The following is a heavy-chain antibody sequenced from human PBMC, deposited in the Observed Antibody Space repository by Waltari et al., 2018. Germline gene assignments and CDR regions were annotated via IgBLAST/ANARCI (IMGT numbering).Heavy chain of an antibody. CDR1: GFTFSSYS. Sequence: EVQLVESGGGLVQPGGSLRLSCAASGFTFSSYSMNWVRQAPGKGLEWVSYISSSSSTRYYADSVKGRFTISRDNAKNSLYLQMNSLRAEDTAVYYCARGVYSGYDARGVFDYWGQGTLVTVSS. CDR2: ISSSSSTR. V-gene: IGHV3-48*04. J-gene: IGHJ4*02. CDR3: ARGVYSGYDARGVFDY. D-gene: IGHD5-12*01.